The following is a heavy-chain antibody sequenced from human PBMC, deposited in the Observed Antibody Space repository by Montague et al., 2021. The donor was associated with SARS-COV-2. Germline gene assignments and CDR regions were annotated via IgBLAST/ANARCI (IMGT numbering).Heavy chain of an antibody. CDR1: GGSLSGHS. D-gene: IGHD3-3*01. CDR2: IGHTGSF. J-gene: IGHJ4*02. CDR3: ARGGTERSTTFGVVFFPLLDS. Sequence: LRLSCAVSGGSLSGHSWSWVRQAPEKGLEWIGDIGHTGSFTYNPSLKSRVTMSIDAAKNQFSLRMTSVTAADTSIYYCARGGTERSTTFGVVFFPLLDSWGQGTLVTVSS. V-gene: IGHV4-34*01.